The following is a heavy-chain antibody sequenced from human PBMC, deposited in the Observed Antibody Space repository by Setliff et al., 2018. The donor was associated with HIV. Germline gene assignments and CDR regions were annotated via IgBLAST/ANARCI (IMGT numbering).Heavy chain of an antibody. Sequence: SETLSLTCHVSGGSISGHYWSWNRQSPEKGLEWLGYMYSSGISNYSPSLKSRLSISVDTSKNQFSLKLTSMTAADTAIYYCARRSPRENYFDYWGQGTLVTGSS. CDR2: MYSSGIS. V-gene: IGHV4-59*11. CDR3: ARRSPRENYFDY. CDR1: GGSISGHY. J-gene: IGHJ4*02.